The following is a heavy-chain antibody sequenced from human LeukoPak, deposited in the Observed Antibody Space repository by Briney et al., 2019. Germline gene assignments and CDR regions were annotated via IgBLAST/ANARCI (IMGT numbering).Heavy chain of an antibody. V-gene: IGHV3-9*01. Sequence: GGSLRLSCVASGFTFDDYAMHWVRLPPGKGLEWVARVGWNSVKVDYADSVKGRFTIARDNAKNSLFLQMNSLRAEDTAVYYCAKDWTGTKPFDLWGRGTLVTVSS. D-gene: IGHD1-1*01. CDR1: GFTFDDYA. J-gene: IGHJ2*01. CDR3: AKDWTGTKPFDL. CDR2: VGWNSVKV.